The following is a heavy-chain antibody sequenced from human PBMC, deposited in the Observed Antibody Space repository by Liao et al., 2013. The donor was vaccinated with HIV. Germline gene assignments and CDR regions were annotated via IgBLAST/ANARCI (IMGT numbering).Heavy chain of an antibody. Sequence: QVQLQQWGAGLLKPSETLSLTCAVYGGSFRGYYWSWIRQPPGKGLEWIGEINHSGSTKYNPSLKSRVTISVDTSKNQFSLKLSSVTAADTAVYYCARGLRSSWPRGPLDVWGKGTTVTVSS. V-gene: IGHV4-34*01. CDR2: INHSGST. CDR3: ARGLRSSWPRGPLDV. J-gene: IGHJ6*04. D-gene: IGHD6-13*01. CDR1: GGSFRGYY.